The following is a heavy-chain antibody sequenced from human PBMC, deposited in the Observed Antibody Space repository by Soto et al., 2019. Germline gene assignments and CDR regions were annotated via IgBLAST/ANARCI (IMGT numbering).Heavy chain of an antibody. Sequence: GGSLRLSCTGSGFTFGDYAMSWFRQAPGKGLEWVGFIRSRPYGVTTEYAASVKGRFTISRDDSKSIAYLQMNSPTTEDTAVYYCTRGIWEMATIRPENYWGQGTLVTVSS. CDR2: IRSRPYGVTT. J-gene: IGHJ4*02. CDR3: TRGIWEMATIRPENY. CDR1: GFTFGDYA. D-gene: IGHD5-12*01. V-gene: IGHV3-49*03.